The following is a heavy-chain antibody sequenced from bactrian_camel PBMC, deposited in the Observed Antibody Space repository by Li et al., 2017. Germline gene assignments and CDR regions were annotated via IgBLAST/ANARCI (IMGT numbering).Heavy chain of an antibody. J-gene: IGHJ4*01. D-gene: IGHD7*01. V-gene: IGHV3-2*01. CDR2: INGNSRNT. Sequence: HVQLVESGGGFVQPGGSLRLSCTASGFAFSGTYMTWVRQAPGKGLEWVSSINGNSRNTHYADSVKGRFTISLDKAEKILYLQMNNLKPEDTAMYYCAADRAENWWYLYPFPTLEYAYNYWGQGTQVTVS. CDR3: AADRAENWWYLYPFPTLEYAYNY. CDR1: GFAFSGTY.